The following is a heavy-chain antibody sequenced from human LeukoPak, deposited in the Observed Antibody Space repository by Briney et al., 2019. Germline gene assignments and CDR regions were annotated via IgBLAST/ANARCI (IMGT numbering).Heavy chain of an antibody. CDR3: ASGYSYGPVDY. J-gene: IGHJ4*02. CDR2: IIPILGIA. CDR1: GGTFSSYA. D-gene: IGHD5-18*01. V-gene: IGHV1-69*04. Sequence: SVKVSCKASGGTFSSYAISWVRQAPGQGLEWMGRIIPILGIANYAQKFQGRVTITADKSTSTAYMELSSLRSEDTAVYYCASGYSYGPVDYWGQGTLVTVPS.